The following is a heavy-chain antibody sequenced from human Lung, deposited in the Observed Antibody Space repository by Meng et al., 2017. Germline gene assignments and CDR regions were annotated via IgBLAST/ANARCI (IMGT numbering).Heavy chain of an antibody. CDR3: ARVILWGAYYYYGMDV. D-gene: IGHD3-16*01. J-gene: IGHJ6*02. V-gene: IGHV4-4*02. CDR1: GGSISSSNW. Sequence: SQTPALTWAVSGGSISSSNWWRWVRQPPGEGLEWIGEIYHSGSTNYNPSLKSRVTISVDKSKNQFSLKLSSVTAADTAVYYCARVILWGAYYYYGMDVWGQGTTVTVSS. CDR2: IYHSGST.